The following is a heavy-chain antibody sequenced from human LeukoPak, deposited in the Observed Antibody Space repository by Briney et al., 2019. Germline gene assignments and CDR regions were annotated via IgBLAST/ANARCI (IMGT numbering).Heavy chain of an antibody. D-gene: IGHD3-10*01. V-gene: IGHV4-30-4*01. Sequence: SQTLSLTCIVSGGSISSGDYCWSWFRQPPGKGLEWIGYIYYSGSTYYNLSLKSRVTIAVDRSKNQFSLKLSSVTAADTAVYYCAREGEYYGSGSYYNFWFDPWGQGTLVTVSS. J-gene: IGHJ5*02. CDR3: AREGEYYGSGSYYNFWFDP. CDR2: IYYSGST. CDR1: GGSISSGDYC.